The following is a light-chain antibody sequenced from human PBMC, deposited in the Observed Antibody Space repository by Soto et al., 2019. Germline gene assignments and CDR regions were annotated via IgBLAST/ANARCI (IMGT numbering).Light chain of an antibody. CDR1: QSISSH. CDR2: TAS. Sequence: DIRMTQSPSSLSASVGDTVTITCRASQSISSHLNWYQQKPGKAPNLLMYTASNLQSGVPSRFSGSGSGTDFTLTISSLQPEDFATYYCQQRYSTPISFGQGTRLEI. V-gene: IGKV1-39*01. CDR3: QQRYSTPIS. J-gene: IGKJ5*01.